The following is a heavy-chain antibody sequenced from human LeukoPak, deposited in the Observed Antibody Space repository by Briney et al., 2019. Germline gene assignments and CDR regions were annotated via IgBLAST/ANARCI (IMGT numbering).Heavy chain of an antibody. CDR2: IDSDGSNT. J-gene: IGHJ4*02. CDR1: GFTFSIYW. CDR3: AKGGQTDRFDY. D-gene: IGHD5-12*01. V-gene: IGHV3-74*01. Sequence: GGSLRLSCAASGFTFSIYWMHWVRQAPGKGLVWVSRIDSDGSNTYYADSVKGRFTISRDNSKSTLYLQMNSLRAEDTAVFYCAKGGQTDRFDYWGQGALVTVSS.